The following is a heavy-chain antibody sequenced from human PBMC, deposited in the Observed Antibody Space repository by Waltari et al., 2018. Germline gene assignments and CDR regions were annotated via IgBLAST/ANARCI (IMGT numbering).Heavy chain of an antibody. D-gene: IGHD3-22*01. CDR3: AKGYYDSSGYYGVFDY. CDR2: IYYSGST. V-gene: IGHV4-59*01. Sequence: QVQLQESGPGLVKPSETLSLTCTVSGGSISSYYWSWIRQPPGKGLEWIGYIYYSGSTNYNPSLKSRVTISVDTSKNQFSLKLSSVTAADTAVYYCAKGYYDSSGYYGVFDYWGQGTLVTVSS. CDR1: GGSISSYY. J-gene: IGHJ4*02.